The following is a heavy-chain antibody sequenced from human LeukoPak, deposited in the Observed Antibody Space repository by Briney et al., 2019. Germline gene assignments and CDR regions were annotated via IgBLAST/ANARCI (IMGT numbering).Heavy chain of an antibody. CDR3: ARVSASSSWYIIYYYYYYMDV. D-gene: IGHD6-13*01. V-gene: IGHV1-18*01. Sequence: ASVKVSCKASGYTFTSYGISWVRQAPGQGLEWMGWISAYNGNTNYAQKLQGRVTMTTDTSTSTAYMELRSLRSDDPAVYYCARVSASSSWYIIYYYYYYMDVWGKGTTVTVSS. CDR1: GYTFTSYG. CDR2: ISAYNGNT. J-gene: IGHJ6*03.